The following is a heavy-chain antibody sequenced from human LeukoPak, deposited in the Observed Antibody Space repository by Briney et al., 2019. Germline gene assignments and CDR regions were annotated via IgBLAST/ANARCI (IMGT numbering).Heavy chain of an antibody. Sequence: SETLSLTCTVSSGSISSYYWSWIRQPPGKGLEWLGHIYYSGSANYNPSLKSRVTISVDTSKNQFSLKLSSVTAADTAFYYCASSIAYGVYAGNLDSWGQGALVTVSS. CDR3: ASSIAYGVYAGNLDS. D-gene: IGHD4-17*01. J-gene: IGHJ4*02. V-gene: IGHV4-59*01. CDR1: SGSISSYY. CDR2: IYYSGSA.